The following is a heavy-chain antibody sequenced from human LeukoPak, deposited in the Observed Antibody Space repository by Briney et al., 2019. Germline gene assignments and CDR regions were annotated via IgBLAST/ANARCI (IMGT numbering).Heavy chain of an antibody. V-gene: IGHV1-69*04. CDR3: ARDDWFDP. CDR1: GYSFIGYY. J-gene: IGHJ5*02. CDR2: IIPILGIA. Sequence: SVKVSCKASGYSFIGYYIHWLRQAPGQGLEWMGRIIPILGIANYAQKFQGRVTITADKSTSAAYMELSSLRSEDTAVYYCARDDWFDPWGQGTLVTVSS.